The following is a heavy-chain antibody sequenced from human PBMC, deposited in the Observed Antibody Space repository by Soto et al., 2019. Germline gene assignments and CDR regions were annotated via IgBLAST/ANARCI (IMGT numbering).Heavy chain of an antibody. D-gene: IGHD3-10*01. CDR1: GGTFRNYA. Sequence: ASVKVSCKATGGTFRNYAISWVRQAPGQGLEWLGGIIPTSGEANYAQNFQGRATFIADKSTSTASMELSSLRYEDTAEYYCALVDYTMVRGVVHYYYAMNVWGQGTTVTVSS. V-gene: IGHV1-69*06. CDR2: IIPTSGEA. CDR3: ALVDYTMVRGVVHYYYAMNV. J-gene: IGHJ6*01.